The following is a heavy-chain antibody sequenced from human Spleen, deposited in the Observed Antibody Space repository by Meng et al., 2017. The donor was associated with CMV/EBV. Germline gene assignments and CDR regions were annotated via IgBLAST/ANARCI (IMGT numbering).Heavy chain of an antibody. V-gene: IGHV3-43*01. CDR2: ISWDGGGS. Sequence: GGSLRLSCAASRFTFDDYTMHWVRQAPGKGLEWVSLISWDGGGSYYADSVKGRITISRDNSKNSLYLQMNNLRTEDTALYHCTKDIGSGSTYGMDVWGQGTTVTVSS. D-gene: IGHD3-10*01. J-gene: IGHJ6*02. CDR3: TKDIGSGSTYGMDV. CDR1: RFTFDDYT.